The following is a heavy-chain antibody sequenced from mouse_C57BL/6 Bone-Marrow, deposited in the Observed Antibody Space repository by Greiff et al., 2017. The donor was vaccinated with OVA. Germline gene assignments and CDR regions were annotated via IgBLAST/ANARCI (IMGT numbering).Heavy chain of an antibody. CDR3: TTYPGGFRRVDY. J-gene: IGHJ2*01. CDR2: IDPEDGDT. CDR1: GFNIKDYY. Sequence: EVMLVESGAELVRPGASVKLSCTASGFNIKDYYMHWVKQRPEQGLEWIGRIDPEDGDTEYAPKFQGKATMTADTSSTTAYLQLSSLTSEDTAVYYCTTYPGGFRRVDYWGQGTTLTVSS. V-gene: IGHV14-1*01.